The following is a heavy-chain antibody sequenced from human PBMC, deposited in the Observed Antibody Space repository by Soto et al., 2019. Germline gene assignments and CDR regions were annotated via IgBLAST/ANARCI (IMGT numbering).Heavy chain of an antibody. CDR2: IIPIIGII. CDR3: AGDPDSHYNDSHASSYP. J-gene: IGHJ5*02. Sequence: QVQLVQSGAEVKKPGSSVKVSCKASGGTFSTYTITWVRQAPGQGLEWMGRIIPIIGIINYAQKFQGRVTIPADKFTGTAYMGLTRLRSDDTAVYYCAGDPDSHYNDSHASSYPWGQGTLVTVSS. V-gene: IGHV1-69*08. D-gene: IGHD3-22*01. CDR1: GGTFSTYT.